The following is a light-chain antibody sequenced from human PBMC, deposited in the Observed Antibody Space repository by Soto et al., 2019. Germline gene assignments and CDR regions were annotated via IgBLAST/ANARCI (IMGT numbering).Light chain of an antibody. CDR2: DAS. J-gene: IGKJ1*01. CDR1: QSVSSSS. CDR3: QQYGGSPRT. V-gene: IGKV3-20*01. Sequence: EIVLTQSPGTLSLSPGERATLSCRASQSVSSSSLAWYQQNPGQAPRLLIHDASSRATGIPDRFSGSGSGTDFTLTISRLEPEDFAVYYCQQYGGSPRTFGQGTKVDIK.